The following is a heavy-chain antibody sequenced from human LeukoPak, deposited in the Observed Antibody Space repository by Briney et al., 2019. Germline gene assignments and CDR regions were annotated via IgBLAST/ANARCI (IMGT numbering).Heavy chain of an antibody. J-gene: IGHJ4*02. V-gene: IGHV1-18*01. D-gene: IGHD3-16*02. Sequence: GASVKVSCKASGYTFTSYGISWVRQAPGQGLEWMGWISAYNGNTNYAQKLQGRVTMTTDTSTSTAYMELRSLRSDDTAVYYCARAFMITFGGVIVIPDTDYWGQGTLVTVSS. CDR1: GYTFTSYG. CDR2: ISAYNGNT. CDR3: ARAFMITFGGVIVIPDTDY.